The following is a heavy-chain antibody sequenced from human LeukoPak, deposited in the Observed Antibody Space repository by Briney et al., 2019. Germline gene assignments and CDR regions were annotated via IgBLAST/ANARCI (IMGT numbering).Heavy chain of an antibody. CDR2: IWYDGSKK. CDR1: ERHVQTNS. D-gene: IGHD4-17*01. Sequence: GRSRKPSLGAEERHVQTNSMHELRQDPRKGLEGVAEIWYDGSKKFYADSVRGRFTISRDDSKNTLYLQMNSLRAEDTAVYYGARDVSNDPPYGDYSDYWGQGTLVTVSS. V-gene: IGHV3-33*01. CDR3: ARDVSNDPPYGDYSDY. J-gene: IGHJ4*02.